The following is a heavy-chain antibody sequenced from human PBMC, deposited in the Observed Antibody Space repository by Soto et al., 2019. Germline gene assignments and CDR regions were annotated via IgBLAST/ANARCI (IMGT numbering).Heavy chain of an antibody. CDR2: ISGSDGST. CDR1: GFTFSSYA. J-gene: IGHJ4*02. V-gene: IGHV3-23*01. Sequence: EVKLLESRGGLVQPGGSLRLSCAASGFTFSSYAMNWVRQAPGKGLEWVSVISGSDGSTYYADSVKGRFTISRDNSKNTLNLQMNSLRAEDTAVYYCARRSSSWYFDYWGQGTLVTVSS. CDR3: ARRSSSWYFDY. D-gene: IGHD6-13*01.